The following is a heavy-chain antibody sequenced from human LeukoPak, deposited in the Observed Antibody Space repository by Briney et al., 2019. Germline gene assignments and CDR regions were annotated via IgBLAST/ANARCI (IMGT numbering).Heavy chain of an antibody. J-gene: IGHJ4*02. Sequence: SETLSLTCTVSGGSISSSSYYWGWIRQPPGKGLEWIGSIYYSGSTYYNPSLKSRVTISVDTSKNQFSLKLSSVTAADTAVYYCARDGSRAAAGLTPLDYWGQGTLVTVSS. CDR1: GGSISSSSYY. D-gene: IGHD6-13*01. CDR3: ARDGSRAAAGLTPLDY. V-gene: IGHV4-39*07. CDR2: IYYSGST.